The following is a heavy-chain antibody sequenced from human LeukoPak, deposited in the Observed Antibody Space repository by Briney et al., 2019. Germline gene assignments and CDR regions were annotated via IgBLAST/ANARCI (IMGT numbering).Heavy chain of an antibody. CDR3: ASGYTSGA. D-gene: IGHD6-19*01. Sequence: GGSLRLSCAASGFIFTSYWMSWVRQAPGKGLEWVANINQDGSEKNYVDSVKGRFTISRDNAKNSLYLRMNSLRAEDTAVYYCASGYTSGAWGQGTLVTVSS. CDR1: GFIFTSYW. J-gene: IGHJ3*01. V-gene: IGHV3-7*05. CDR2: INQDGSEK.